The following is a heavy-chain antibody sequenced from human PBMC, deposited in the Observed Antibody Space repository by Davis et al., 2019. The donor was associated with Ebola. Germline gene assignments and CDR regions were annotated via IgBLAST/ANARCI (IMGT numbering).Heavy chain of an antibody. V-gene: IGHV3-11*03. CDR1: GFTFSNAW. D-gene: IGHD5-12*01. CDR3: ASSDSWIGTVWGKEEIY. CDR2: ISSSSSYT. Sequence: GESLKISCAASGFTFSNAWMSWVRQAPGKGLEWVSYISSSSSYTNYADSVKGRFTISRDNSKNTLYLQMNSLRAEDTAVYYCASSDSWIGTVWGKEEIYWGQGTLVTVSS. J-gene: IGHJ4*02.